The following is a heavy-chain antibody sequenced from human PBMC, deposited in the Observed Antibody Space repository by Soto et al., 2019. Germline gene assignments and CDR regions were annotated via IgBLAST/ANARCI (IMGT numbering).Heavy chain of an antibody. CDR1: GFTFDDYA. J-gene: IGHJ3*02. CDR2: ISWNSGSI. CDR3: AKDLWIRLWPDDFDI. V-gene: IGHV3-9*01. D-gene: IGHD5-18*01. Sequence: EVQLVESGGGLVQPGRSLRLSCAASGFTFDDYAMHWVRQAPGKGLEWVSGISWNSGSIGYADSVKGRFTISRDNAKNLLNMQMNSLSTEDTALYYCAKDLWIRLWPDDFDIWGQVTMVTVSS.